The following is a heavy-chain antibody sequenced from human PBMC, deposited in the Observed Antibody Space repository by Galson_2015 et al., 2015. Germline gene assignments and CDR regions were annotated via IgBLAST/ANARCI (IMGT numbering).Heavy chain of an antibody. V-gene: IGHV3-23*01. D-gene: IGHD2-15*01. CDR2: ITSGGAST. Sequence: SLRLSCAASGFTFTTSAMSWVRQAPGKGLEWVSSITSGGASTYYAGSVKGRFTISRDNSKNTLYLQINTLSADDTAVYYCAKMETVGGSYFDHWGQGTLVTVSS. J-gene: IGHJ4*02. CDR3: AKMETVGGSYFDH. CDR1: GFTFTTSA.